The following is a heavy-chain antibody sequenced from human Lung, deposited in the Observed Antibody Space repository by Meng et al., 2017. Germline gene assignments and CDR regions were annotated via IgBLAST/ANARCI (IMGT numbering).Heavy chain of an antibody. V-gene: IGHV4-34*01. D-gene: IGHD1/OR15-1a*01. CDR2: NNHSGST. Sequence: EQLQRVGAGLCKPSKTLALTFAVNGGSFMGYYWGWILQPPGKGLEWIGENNHSGSTNYNPSLKSRVTISVDTSKNQFSLKLSSVTAADTAVYYCARPKQANWYFDLWGRGTLVTVSS. CDR1: GGSFMGYY. J-gene: IGHJ2*01. CDR3: ARPKQANWYFDL.